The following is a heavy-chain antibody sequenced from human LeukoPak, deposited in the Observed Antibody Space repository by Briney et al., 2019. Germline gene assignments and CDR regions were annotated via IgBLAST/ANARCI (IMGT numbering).Heavy chain of an antibody. Sequence: SETLSLTCSVSGVSFSDYYWTWIRQAPGKGLEWIGYIFYTGRTHYNPSLKSRVSISLDTSKNQFSLKLSSVTAADTAVYYCARVPDYGDYLNWFDPWGQGTPVTVSS. D-gene: IGHD4-17*01. CDR3: ARVPDYGDYLNWFDP. CDR2: IFYTGRT. V-gene: IGHV4-59*01. J-gene: IGHJ5*02. CDR1: GVSFSDYY.